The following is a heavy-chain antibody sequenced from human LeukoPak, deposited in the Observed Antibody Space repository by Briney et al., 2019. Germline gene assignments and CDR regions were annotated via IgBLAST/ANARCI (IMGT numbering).Heavy chain of an antibody. Sequence: PSETLSLTCAVYGVSFSGYYWSWVRQPPGKGREWVGEINHSGSTNYNASRKSRVTISVDTSKNQFSLKLSSVTAADTAVYYCARGYDYVWGSYRSAGYYFDYWGQGTLVTVSS. CDR2: INHSGST. D-gene: IGHD3-16*02. CDR1: GVSFSGYY. J-gene: IGHJ4*02. V-gene: IGHV4-34*01. CDR3: ARGYDYVWGSYRSAGYYFDY.